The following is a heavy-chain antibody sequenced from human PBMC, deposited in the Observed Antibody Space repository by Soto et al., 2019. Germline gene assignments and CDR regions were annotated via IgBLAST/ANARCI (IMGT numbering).Heavy chain of an antibody. D-gene: IGHD3-22*01. CDR1: GYTFTCYY. CDR2: INPNSGGT. V-gene: IGHV1-2*02. J-gene: IGHJ1*01. CDR3: AGAYYDSSGYRFEYFQH. Sequence: XSVKVSCKASGYTFTCYYMNLVRQAPGQGLEWMGWINPNSGGTNYAQKFQGRVTMTRDTSISTAYMELSRLRSDDTAVYYCAGAYYDSSGYRFEYFQHWAQGTLVTVSS.